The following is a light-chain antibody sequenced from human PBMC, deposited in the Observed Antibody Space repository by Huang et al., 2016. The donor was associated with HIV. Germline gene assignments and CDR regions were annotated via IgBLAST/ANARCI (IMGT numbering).Light chain of an antibody. CDR1: QSLLYSDGKTY. CDR2: EVS. Sequence: DVVMTQTPLSLSVTPGQPASISCRSSQSLLYSDGKTYLYWYLQKPGQSPQLLIYEVSSRFSGVLDRFSGSGSGTGFTPKISRVEAADVWFYYCMQGRSLPRTFGQGTKVEIK. J-gene: IGKJ1*01. CDR3: MQGRSLPRT. V-gene: IGKV2-29*02.